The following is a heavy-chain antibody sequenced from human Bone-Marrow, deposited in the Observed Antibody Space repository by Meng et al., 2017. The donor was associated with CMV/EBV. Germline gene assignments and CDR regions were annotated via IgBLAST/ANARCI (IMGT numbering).Heavy chain of an antibody. V-gene: IGHV1-46*01. J-gene: IGHJ4*02. CDR3: ARVSGYCSGGTCPFDY. D-gene: IGHD2-15*01. CDR1: GYTFTSYY. CDR2: INPSGGST. Sequence: ASVKVSCKASGYTFTSYYMHWVRQAPGQGLEWMGIINPSGGSTSYAQKFQGRVTMTRDTSTSTVYMELSSLRSEDTAVYYCARVSGYCSGGTCPFDYWGQGTLVTVSS.